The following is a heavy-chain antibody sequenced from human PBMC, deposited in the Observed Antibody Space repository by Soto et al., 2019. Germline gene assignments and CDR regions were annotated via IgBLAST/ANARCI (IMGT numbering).Heavy chain of an antibody. Sequence: QVQLQESGPGLVKPSGTLSLTCAVSGGSISSSNWWSWVRQPPGKGLEWIGEIYHSGSTNYNPSLKGRVTIAVAKSRNQCSLKLSSVTAADTAVYYCARDSSGGYDYLAYWSQGTLVTVSS. CDR2: IYHSGST. CDR1: GGSISSSNW. J-gene: IGHJ4*02. D-gene: IGHD5-12*01. CDR3: ARDSSGGYDYLAY. V-gene: IGHV4-4*02.